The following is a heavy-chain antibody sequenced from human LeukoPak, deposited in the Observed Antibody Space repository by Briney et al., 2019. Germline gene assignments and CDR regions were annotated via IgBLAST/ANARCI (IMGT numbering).Heavy chain of an antibody. CDR1: GFTFTRSA. CDR3: AAPRRGPHTLMDPRDAFDI. J-gene: IGHJ3*02. D-gene: IGHD5-18*01. Sequence: SVKVSCKASGFTFTRSAMQWVRQARGQRLEWIGWIVVGSGNTNYAQKFQERVTITRDMSTSTAYMELSSLRSEDTAVYYCAAPRRGPHTLMDPRDAFDIWGQGTMVTVSS. CDR2: IVVGSGNT. V-gene: IGHV1-58*02.